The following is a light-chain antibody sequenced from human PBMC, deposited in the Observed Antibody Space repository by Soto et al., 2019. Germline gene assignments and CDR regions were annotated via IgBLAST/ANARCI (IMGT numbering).Light chain of an antibody. J-gene: IGKJ5*01. V-gene: IGKV3-11*01. Sequence: EIVLTQSPATLSLSPGERATLSCRASQSVSSYLAWYQQKPGQAPRLLIYDASNRATGIPARFSGSGSGTEFTLTISSLEPEDFAVYYCQQRSNWITFGQVTQLEIK. CDR3: QQRSNWIT. CDR2: DAS. CDR1: QSVSSY.